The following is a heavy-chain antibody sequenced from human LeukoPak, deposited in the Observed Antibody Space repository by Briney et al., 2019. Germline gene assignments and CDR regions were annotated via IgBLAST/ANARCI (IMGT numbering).Heavy chain of an antibody. CDR1: GGSISSYY. D-gene: IGHD3-16*01. Sequence: KPSETLSLTCTVSGGSISSYYWSWIRQPAGKGLEWIGRIYTSGSTNCNPSLKSRVTMSVDTSKNQFSLKLSSVTAADTAVYYCARDWASYYYYYYMDVWGKETTVTVSS. CDR3: ARDWASYYYYYYMDV. CDR2: IYTSGST. V-gene: IGHV4-4*07. J-gene: IGHJ6*03.